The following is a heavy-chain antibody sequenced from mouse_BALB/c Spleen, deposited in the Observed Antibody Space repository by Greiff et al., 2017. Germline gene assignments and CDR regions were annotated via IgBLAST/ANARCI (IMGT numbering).Heavy chain of an antibody. CDR3: ARRGAMTTVVAPVDD. D-gene: IGHD1-1*01. CDR2: INPGSGGT. V-gene: IGHV1-54*01. J-gene: IGHJ2*01. CDR1: GYAFTNYL. Sequence: QVQLQQSGAELVRPGTSVKVSCKASGYAFTNYLIEWVKQRPGQGLEWIGVINPGSGGTNYNEKFKGKATLTADKSSSTAYMQLSSLTSDDSAVYFCARRGAMTTVVAPVDDWGQGTTLTVSS.